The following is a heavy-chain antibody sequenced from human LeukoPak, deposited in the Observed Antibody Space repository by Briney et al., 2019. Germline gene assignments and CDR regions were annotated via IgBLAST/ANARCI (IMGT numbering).Heavy chain of an antibody. D-gene: IGHD2-2*01. J-gene: IGHJ6*02. Sequence: PGGSLRLSCAVSGFTVSSNYMSWVRQAPGKGLEWVSVIYSGGITYYVDSVKGRFSISRDNSKNTLYLQMDSLRVEDTAVYYCARDFIVVVPAAEGYYYYGMDVWGQGTTVTVSS. V-gene: IGHV3-66*01. CDR1: GFTVSSNY. CDR2: IYSGGIT. CDR3: ARDFIVVVPAAEGYYYYGMDV.